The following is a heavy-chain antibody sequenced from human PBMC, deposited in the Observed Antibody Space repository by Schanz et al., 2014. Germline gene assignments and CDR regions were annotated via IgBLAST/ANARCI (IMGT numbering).Heavy chain of an antibody. CDR2: IYYSGAT. CDR3: ARLGGYRNDY. J-gene: IGHJ4*02. Sequence: QVQLQESGPGLVKPSETLSLTCSVSGGSISGHYWSWIRQPPGKGLEWLAYIYYSGATNYNPSLKSRLTMSLDTSKTHFPLTLTSLTAADTAVYYCARLGGYRNDYWGQGTLVTVSS. CDR1: GGSISGHY. V-gene: IGHV4-59*08. D-gene: IGHD5-12*01.